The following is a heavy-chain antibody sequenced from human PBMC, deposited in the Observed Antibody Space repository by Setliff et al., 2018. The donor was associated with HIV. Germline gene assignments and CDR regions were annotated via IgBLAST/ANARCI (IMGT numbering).Heavy chain of an antibody. CDR2: IIPIFGTT. V-gene: IGHV1-69*05. CDR3: ASVPMEYSGYNSDSGSYYYHYGLDV. CDR1: GGTFSTHA. D-gene: IGHD5-12*01. J-gene: IGHJ6*02. Sequence: SVKVSCKASGGTFSTHAIKWVRQAPGQGLEWMGGIIPIFGTTHYAQKFQGRVTITTDESTNTAYMELGSLRYEDTAVYYCASVPMEYSGYNSDSGSYYYHYGLDVWGQGTTVTVAS.